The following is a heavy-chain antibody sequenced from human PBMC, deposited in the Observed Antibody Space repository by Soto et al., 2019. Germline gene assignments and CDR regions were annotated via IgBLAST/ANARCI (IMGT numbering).Heavy chain of an antibody. Sequence: SETLSLTCTFSGGSISSGDYYCSWIGQPPGKGLEWIGYIYYSGSTYYNPSLKSRVTISVDTSKNQFSLKLSSVTAADTAVYYCARGGYYDFWISFDYWGQGTLVTVSS. CDR1: GGSISSGDYY. J-gene: IGHJ4*02. CDR2: IYYSGST. CDR3: ARGGYYDFWISFDY. D-gene: IGHD3-3*01. V-gene: IGHV4-30-4*01.